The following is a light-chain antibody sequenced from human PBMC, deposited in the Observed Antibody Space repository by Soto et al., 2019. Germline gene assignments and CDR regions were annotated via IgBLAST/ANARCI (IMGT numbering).Light chain of an antibody. J-gene: IGKJ3*01. CDR2: GGS. Sequence: EIVLTQSPDTLSLSPGERATLSCRASQNIYINSLAWYQQRPGQAPRLLFYGGSTRATAVPDRFSGSGSGTDFALTLSRLEPEDFAVYYCQQYGAPPLTFGPGTKV. CDR3: QQYGAPPLT. V-gene: IGKV3-20*01. CDR1: QNIYINS.